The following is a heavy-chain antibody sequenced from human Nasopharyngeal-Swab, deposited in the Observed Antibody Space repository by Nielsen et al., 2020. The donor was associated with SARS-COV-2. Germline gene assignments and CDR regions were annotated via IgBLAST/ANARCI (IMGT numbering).Heavy chain of an antibody. CDR3: ARAGDAYDFWSGYPDYYGMDV. CDR2: IYYSGST. J-gene: IGHJ6*02. D-gene: IGHD3-3*01. CDR1: GGSISSYY. Sequence: SETLSLTCTVSGGSISSYYWSWIRQPPGKGLEWIGYIYYSGSTNYNPSLKSRVTISVDTSKNQFSLKLSSVTAADTAVYYCARAGDAYDFWSGYPDYYGMDVWGQGTTVTFSS. V-gene: IGHV4-59*01.